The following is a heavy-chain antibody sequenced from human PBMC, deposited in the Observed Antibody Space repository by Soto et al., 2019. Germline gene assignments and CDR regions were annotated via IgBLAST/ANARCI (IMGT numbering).Heavy chain of an antibody. D-gene: IGHD3-10*01. Sequence: GASGKGSCQGSGGTFRSYTISWVGKAPGQRVGWMGRIIPILGIANYAQKFQGRVTITADKSTSTAYMELSSLRSEDTAVYYCARGSTLSGSYLYYYYYMDVWGKGTTVTVSS. V-gene: IGHV1-69*02. CDR2: IIPILGIA. J-gene: IGHJ6*03. CDR3: ARGSTLSGSYLYYYYYMDV. CDR1: GGTFRSYT.